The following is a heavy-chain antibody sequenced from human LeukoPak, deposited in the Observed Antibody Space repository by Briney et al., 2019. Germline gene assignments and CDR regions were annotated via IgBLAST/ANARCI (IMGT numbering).Heavy chain of an antibody. J-gene: IGHJ4*02. Sequence: SETLSLTCTVSVASISSYYWSWIRQPPGKGLKWIGYIYYSGSTNYNPSLKSRVTISVDTSKNQFSLKLSSVTAADTAVYYCARDFRRWGQGTLVTVSS. CDR1: VASISSYY. CDR3: ARDFRR. V-gene: IGHV4-59*01. CDR2: IYYSGST.